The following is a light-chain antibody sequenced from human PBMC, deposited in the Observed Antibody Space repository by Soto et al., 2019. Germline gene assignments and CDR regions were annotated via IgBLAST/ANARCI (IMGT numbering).Light chain of an antibody. Sequence: IGLTQSPGTLSLSPRERATLSFRASQSVTSNYLAWYQQKPGQAPRLLIYGASSRATGVPDRFSGSGSGTDFTLTISKLEPEDFALYYCQQYGRSPPLTFGGGTKVDI. CDR3: QQYGRSPPLT. V-gene: IGKV3-20*01. J-gene: IGKJ4*01. CDR2: GAS. CDR1: QSVTSNY.